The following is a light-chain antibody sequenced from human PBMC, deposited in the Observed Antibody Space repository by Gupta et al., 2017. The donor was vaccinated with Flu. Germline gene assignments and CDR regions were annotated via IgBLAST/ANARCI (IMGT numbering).Light chain of an antibody. CDR3: AMWDASISRVV. V-gene: IGLV1-44*01. J-gene: IGLJ2*01. CDR2: NSD. CDR1: ESYLGGSV. Sequence: TQPPSVPGTPSQKVTISCSKNESYLGGSVVNWYQQLPGAEPRTLLWNSDQRASGVSDRGSCCRSDNYASRVVRGMRFEDEEVEYCAMWDASISRVVFGGGTRLTVL.